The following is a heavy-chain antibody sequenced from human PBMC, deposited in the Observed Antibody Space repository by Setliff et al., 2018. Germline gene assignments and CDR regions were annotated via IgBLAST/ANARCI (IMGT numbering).Heavy chain of an antibody. CDR1: GFTFSYYW. CDR2: ISSSSSTI. CDR3: ARDHVYGSQYYYYYYGMDV. Sequence: GGSLRLSCAASGFTFSYYWMNWVRQAPGKGLEWVSYISSSSSTIHYADSVKGRFTISRDNAKNSLYLQMNSLRAEDTAVYYCARDHVYGSQYYYYYYGMDVWGQGTTVTVSS. J-gene: IGHJ6*02. D-gene: IGHD3-10*01. V-gene: IGHV3-48*01.